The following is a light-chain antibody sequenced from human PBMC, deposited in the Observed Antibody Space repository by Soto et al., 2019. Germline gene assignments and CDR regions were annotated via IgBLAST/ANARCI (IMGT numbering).Light chain of an antibody. CDR1: QSISGPY. CDR2: TAS. V-gene: IGKV3-20*01. Sequence: EIVLTQSPGTLSLSPGERATLSCRASQSISGPYLAWYQQKLGQSPRLLIYTASSRATGTPDRFSGSGSGTDFTLTISRLEPEDFAVYYCQPCDSLPRTFGQGTKVELK. CDR3: QPCDSLPRT. J-gene: IGKJ1*01.